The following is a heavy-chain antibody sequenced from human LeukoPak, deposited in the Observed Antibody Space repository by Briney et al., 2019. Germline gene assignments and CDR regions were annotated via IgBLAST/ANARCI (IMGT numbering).Heavy chain of an antibody. D-gene: IGHD2-21*01. Sequence: SQTLSLTCAVSGDSISYESYYWYWIRQVPGKGPEWIGNIYRGRTRLNPSLTSRVAISVDMSKSQVSLSLTSVTAADTAIYYCAGEGEYGDSYSWGQGALVIVSA. CDR3: AGEGEYGDSYS. V-gene: IGHV4-30-2*01. J-gene: IGHJ5*02. CDR2: IYRGRT. CDR1: GDSISYESYY.